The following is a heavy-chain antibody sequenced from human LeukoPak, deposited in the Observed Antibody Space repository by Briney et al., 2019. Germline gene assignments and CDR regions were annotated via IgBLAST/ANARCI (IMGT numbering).Heavy chain of an antibody. J-gene: IGHJ5*02. Sequence: SVKVSCKASGGTFSSYAISWVRQAPGQGLEWMGGIIPTFGTANYAQKFQGRVTITADESTSTAYMELRSLRSDDTAVYYCARGMVAGRFSGFDPWGQGTLVTVSS. CDR1: GGTFSSYA. V-gene: IGHV1-69*01. D-gene: IGHD6-19*01. CDR3: ARGMVAGRFSGFDP. CDR2: IIPTFGTA.